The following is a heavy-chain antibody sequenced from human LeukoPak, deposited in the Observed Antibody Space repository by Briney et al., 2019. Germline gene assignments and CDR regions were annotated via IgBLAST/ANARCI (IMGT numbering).Heavy chain of an antibody. V-gene: IGHV3-21*01. J-gene: IGHJ5*02. Sequence: GGSLRLPYAASGFTFSSYSMNWVRQAPGKGLEWVSSISSSSSYIYYADSVKGRFTISRDNAKNSLYLQMNSLRAEDTAVYYCARVVRQLLSRWFDPWGQGTLVTVSS. D-gene: IGHD2-2*01. CDR3: ARVVRQLLSRWFDP. CDR2: ISSSSSYI. CDR1: GFTFSSYS.